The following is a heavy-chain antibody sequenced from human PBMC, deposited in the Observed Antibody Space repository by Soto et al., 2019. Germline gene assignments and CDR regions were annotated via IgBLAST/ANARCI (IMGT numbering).Heavy chain of an antibody. CDR2: IYYSGST. J-gene: IGHJ4*02. V-gene: IGHV4-31*03. CDR3: ARAPPLQYYYDC. CDR1: GGSISSGGYY. Sequence: TLSLTCTVSGGSISSGGYYWSWIRQHPGKGLEWIGYIYYSGSTYYNPSLKSRVTISVDTSKNQFSLKLSSVTAADTAVYYCARAPPLQYYYDCWGQGTLVTVSS. D-gene: IGHD4-4*01.